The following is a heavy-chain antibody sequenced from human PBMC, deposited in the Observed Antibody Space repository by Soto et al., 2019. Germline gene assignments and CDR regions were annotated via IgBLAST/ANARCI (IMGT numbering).Heavy chain of an antibody. CDR2: ISYDGSNK. CDR3: ARGAEYYDSSGYPSR. CDR1: GFTFSSYA. V-gene: IGHV3-30-3*01. D-gene: IGHD3-22*01. J-gene: IGHJ4*02. Sequence: LRLSCAASGFTFSSYAMHWVRQAPGKGLEWVAVISYDGSNKYYADSVKGRFTISRDNSKNTLYLQMNSLRAEDTAVYYCARGAEYYDSSGYPSRWGQGTLVTVSS.